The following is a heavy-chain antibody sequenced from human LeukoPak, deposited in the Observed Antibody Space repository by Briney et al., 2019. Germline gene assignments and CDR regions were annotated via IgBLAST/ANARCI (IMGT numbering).Heavy chain of an antibody. Sequence: GGSLRLSCAASGFTFSNYAMSWVRQAPGKGLEWVSGISRSGDSAFYTDSVKGRFTISGDNSKNTLYLQMNSLRAEDTAVYYCAKVYSSVWTHIGHFDYWGQGTLVTVSS. CDR1: GFTFSNYA. J-gene: IGHJ4*02. CDR2: ISRSGDSA. D-gene: IGHD6-19*01. V-gene: IGHV3-23*01. CDR3: AKVYSSVWTHIGHFDY.